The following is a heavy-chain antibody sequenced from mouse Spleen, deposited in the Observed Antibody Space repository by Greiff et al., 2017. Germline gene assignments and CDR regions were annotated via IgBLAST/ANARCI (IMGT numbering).Heavy chain of an antibody. CDR3: TGRGRGYYFDY. J-gene: IGHJ2*01. Sequence: EVKLVESGGGLVQPGGSMKLSCGASGFTFSNYWMNWVRQSPEKGLEWVAQIRLKSDNYATHYAESVKGRFTISRDDSKSSVYLQMNNLRAEDTGIYYCTGRGRGYYFDYWGQGTTLTVSS. CDR2: IRLKSDNYAT. V-gene: IGHV6-3*01. CDR1: GFTFSNYW.